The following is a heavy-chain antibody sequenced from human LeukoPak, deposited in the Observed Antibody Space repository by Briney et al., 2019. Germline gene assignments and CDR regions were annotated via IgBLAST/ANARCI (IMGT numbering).Heavy chain of an antibody. CDR2: FYYSGST. CDR3: ARVRVIEYYYDSSGYFDY. J-gene: IGHJ4*02. V-gene: IGHV4-59*01. CDR1: GGSISSYY. D-gene: IGHD3-22*01. Sequence: SETLSLTCTVCGGSISSYYWSWIRQPPGKGLEWIGYFYYSGSTNYNPSLKSRVTISVDTSKNQFSLKLSSVTAADTAVYYCARVRVIEYYYDSSGYFDYWGQGTLVTVSS.